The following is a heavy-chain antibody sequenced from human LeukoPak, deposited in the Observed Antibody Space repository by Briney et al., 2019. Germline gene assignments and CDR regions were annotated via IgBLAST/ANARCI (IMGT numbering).Heavy chain of an antibody. CDR1: GGLISRIEYY. CDR3: ASVSVWELATHTGGSFDY. J-gene: IGHJ4*02. Sequence: SHTLSLTCTVSGGLISRIEYYWGWVRQSPVKGLEWLGHIYHTGTTLYSPHLNNRLTISVDSSKNQFSLTLNSVTAADTAVYYCASVSVWELATHTGGSFDYWGRGILVTVSS. CDR2: IYHTGTT. V-gene: IGHV4-30-4*01. D-gene: IGHD1-26*01.